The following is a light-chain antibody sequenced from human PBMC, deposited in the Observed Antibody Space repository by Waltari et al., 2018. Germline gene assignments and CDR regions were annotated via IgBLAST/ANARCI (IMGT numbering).Light chain of an antibody. CDR3: AAWDDSLTVSYV. V-gene: IGLV1-47*01. CDR1: NSTRGRNS. CDR2: RDD. J-gene: IGLJ1*01. Sequence: QSVLTQPPSMSGTPGQTVSISCSGTNSTRGRNSVYWYQQFPGTAPKLLIYRDDQRPSGVPERFSGSKSGTSASLAIRGLRSEDEADYYCAAWDDSLTVSYVFGSGTKVTV.